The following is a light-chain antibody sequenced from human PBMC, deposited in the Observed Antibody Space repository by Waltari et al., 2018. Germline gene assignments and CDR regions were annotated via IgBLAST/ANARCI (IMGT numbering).Light chain of an antibody. CDR1: QSVLYNSNNKNF. V-gene: IGKV4-1*01. J-gene: IGKJ2*01. Sequence: DIVMTQSPDSLAVSLGERATINCKSNQSVLYNSNNKNFLAWYQHKAGQPPKLLIYWASTRESGVPDRFSGSGSGTDFTLTISTLQAEDVAVYYCQQYYSTPYTFGQGTKLVIK. CDR2: WAS. CDR3: QQYYSTPYT.